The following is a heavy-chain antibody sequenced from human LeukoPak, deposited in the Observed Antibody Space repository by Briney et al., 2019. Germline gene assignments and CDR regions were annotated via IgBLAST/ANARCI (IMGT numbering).Heavy chain of an antibody. CDR2: INSGGST. D-gene: IGHD6-19*01. J-gene: IGHJ4*02. CDR1: GLTVSSNE. Sequence: GGSLRLSCAASGLTVSSNEMNWVRQAPGKGLEWVSLINSGGSTYYADSVKGRFTISRDNSKNTLYLQLNSMRDEDTAVYYCAASSGWYGLDYWGQGTLVTVSS. CDR3: AASSGWYGLDY. V-gene: IGHV3-53*01.